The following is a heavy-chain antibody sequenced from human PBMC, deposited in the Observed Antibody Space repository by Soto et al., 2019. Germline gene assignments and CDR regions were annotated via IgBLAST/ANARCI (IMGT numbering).Heavy chain of an antibody. D-gene: IGHD3-22*01. J-gene: IGHJ3*02. CDR1: GFTFNNYA. Sequence: PAGSLTLSCAASGFTFNNYAMSWVRQAPGKGLEWVSAISGGGGSTYYADSVKGLFTISRDNSKNTLSLQMDSLRAEDTAVYYCATSSSGYLLDAFDIWGQGTMVTVSS. CDR3: ATSSSGYLLDAFDI. CDR2: ISGGGGST. V-gene: IGHV3-23*01.